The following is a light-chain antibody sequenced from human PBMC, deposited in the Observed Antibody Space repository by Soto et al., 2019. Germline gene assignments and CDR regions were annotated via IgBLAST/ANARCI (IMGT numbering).Light chain of an antibody. CDR3: SSYTTSNTRQIV. J-gene: IGLJ1*01. V-gene: IGLV2-14*01. CDR1: SCDVGGYNY. Sequence: QCVLTKPASVSGSPGQSITISCTGTSCDVGGYNYVSWYQQHPGKAPKFMIYDVSNRPSGVPNRFSGSKSGNTASLTISGLQAEDEADYYCSSYTTSNTRQIVFGTGTKVTVL. CDR2: DVS.